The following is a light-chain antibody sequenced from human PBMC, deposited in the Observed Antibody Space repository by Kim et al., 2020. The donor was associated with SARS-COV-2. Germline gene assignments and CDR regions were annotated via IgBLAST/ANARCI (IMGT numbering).Light chain of an antibody. V-gene: IGLV3-1*01. CDR2: QDD. Sequence: SYELTQPPSVSVSPGQTASITCSGDKLGDKYAYWYQQKPGQSPVVVIYQDDKRPSGIPERFSGSNSGNTATLTISGTQSADEADYYCQAWDSAAAFGGGT. CDR1: KLGDKY. CDR3: QAWDSAAA. J-gene: IGLJ2*01.